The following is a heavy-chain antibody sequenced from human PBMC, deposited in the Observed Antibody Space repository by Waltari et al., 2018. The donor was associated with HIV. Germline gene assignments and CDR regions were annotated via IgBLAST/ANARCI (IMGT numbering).Heavy chain of an antibody. D-gene: IGHD3-9*01. CDR2: ISFDGKDA. V-gene: IGHV3-30*04. CDR3: ARDFLTATDTDL. Sequence: QVQLLESGGGVVQPGRSLTLSCVVSGFTFNYYSMHWIRQAPGKGLEWVALISFDGKDAYYTDTVQGRFTVSRDNSKNILFLQMNNLRPEDTATYYCARDFLTATDTDLWGQGTLVIVSS. CDR1: GFTFNYYS. J-gene: IGHJ5*02.